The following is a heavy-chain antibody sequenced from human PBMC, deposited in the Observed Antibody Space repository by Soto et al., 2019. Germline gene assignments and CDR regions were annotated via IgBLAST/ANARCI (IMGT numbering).Heavy chain of an antibody. CDR3: AGAQRNILTGYYYGMDV. CDR1: GFTFSSYW. V-gene: IGHV3-7*01. CDR2: IKQDGSEK. J-gene: IGHJ6*02. Sequence: SGGSLRLSCAASGFTFSSYWMSWVRQAPGKGLEWVANIKQDGSEKYYVDSVKGRFTISRDNAKNSLYLQMNSLRAEDTAVYYCAGAQRNILTGYYYGMDVWGQGTTVTVSS. D-gene: IGHD3-9*01.